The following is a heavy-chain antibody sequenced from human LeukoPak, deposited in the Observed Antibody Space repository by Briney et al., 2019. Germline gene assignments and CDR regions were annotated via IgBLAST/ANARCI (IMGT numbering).Heavy chain of an antibody. J-gene: IGHJ4*02. V-gene: IGHV3-53*01. CDR1: GFTLSSNY. D-gene: IGHD6-6*01. CDR3: ARSIAARPGITLDY. CDR2: IYSGGST. Sequence: GGSLRLSCAASGFTLSSNYMSCVPHAPGKGLEWVSVIYSGGSTYYADSVKGRFTISRDNSKNTLYLQMNSLRAEDTAVYYCARSIAARPGITLDYWGQGTLVTVSS.